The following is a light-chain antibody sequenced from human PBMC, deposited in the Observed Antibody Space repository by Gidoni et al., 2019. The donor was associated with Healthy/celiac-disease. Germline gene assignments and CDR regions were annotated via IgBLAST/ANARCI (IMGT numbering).Light chain of an antibody. CDR2: GKN. J-gene: IGLJ2*01. CDR1: SLRSYY. CDR3: NSRDSSGNHHVV. V-gene: IGLV3-19*01. Sequence: SSELTQDPAVSGALGQTVRITCQGDSLRSYYASRYQQKPGQAPVLVIYGKNNRPSGIPHRFSGSSSGNTASLTSTGAQAEDEADYYCNSRDSSGNHHVVFGGGTKLTVL.